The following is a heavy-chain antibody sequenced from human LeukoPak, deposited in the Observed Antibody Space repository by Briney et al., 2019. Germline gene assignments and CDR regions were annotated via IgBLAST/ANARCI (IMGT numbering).Heavy chain of an antibody. Sequence: SETLSLTCTVSGDSINNYYWSWIRQPPGKGLQWIAYAHYSGQTNYNPSLKSRVTISVDTSKNQFSLNLSSVTAADTAVYYCARDSLMAGYLDLWGRGTLVTVSS. CDR3: ARDSLMAGYLDL. D-gene: IGHD6-19*01. V-gene: IGHV4-59*01. J-gene: IGHJ2*01. CDR2: AHYSGQT. CDR1: GDSINNYY.